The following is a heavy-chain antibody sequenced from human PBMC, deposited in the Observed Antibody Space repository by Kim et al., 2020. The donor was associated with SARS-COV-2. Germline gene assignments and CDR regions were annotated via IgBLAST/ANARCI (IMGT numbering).Heavy chain of an antibody. D-gene: IGHD2-15*01. CDR3: ARDIVVVAARVYYYYGMDV. CDR1: GFTFSSYS. Sequence: GGSLRLSCAASGFTFSSYSMNWVRQAPGKGLEWVSSISSSSSYIYYADSVKGRFTISRDNAKNSLYLQMNSLRAEDTAVYYCARDIVVVAARVYYYYGMDVWGQGTTVTVSS. CDR2: ISSSSSYI. V-gene: IGHV3-21*01. J-gene: IGHJ6*02.